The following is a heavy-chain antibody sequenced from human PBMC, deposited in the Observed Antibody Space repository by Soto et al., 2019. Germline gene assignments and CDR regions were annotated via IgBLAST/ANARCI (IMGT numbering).Heavy chain of an antibody. D-gene: IGHD6-19*01. V-gene: IGHV3-30*18. CDR2: ISYDGSNK. CDR1: GFTFSSCG. J-gene: IGHJ4*02. Sequence: ESGGGVVQPGRSLRLSCAASGFTFSSCGMHWVRQAPGKGLEWVAVISYDGSNKDYADSVKGRFTISRDNSKNTLYLQMNSLRVEDTAVYYCAKDGGSGGWYPDYWGQGTLVTVSS. CDR3: AKDGGSGGWYPDY.